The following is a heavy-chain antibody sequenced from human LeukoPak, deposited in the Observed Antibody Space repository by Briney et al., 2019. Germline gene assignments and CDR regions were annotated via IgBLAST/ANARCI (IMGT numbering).Heavy chain of an antibody. D-gene: IGHD3-10*01. CDR3: AREVWYYHTADY. CDR1: GYTFNGHY. Sequence: ASVKVSCKASGYTFNGHYMHWVRQALGQGLEWMGWINPNSGGTNYAQKFQGRVTMTRDTSISTAYMELSRLRSDDTAVYYCAREVWYYHTADYWGQGTLVTVSS. J-gene: IGHJ4*02. CDR2: INPNSGGT. V-gene: IGHV1-2*02.